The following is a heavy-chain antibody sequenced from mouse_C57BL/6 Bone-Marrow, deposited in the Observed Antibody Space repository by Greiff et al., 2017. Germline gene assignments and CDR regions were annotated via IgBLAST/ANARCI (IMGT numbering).Heavy chain of an antibody. D-gene: IGHD2-1*01. Sequence: QVQLQQSGAELARPGASVKLSCKASGYTFTSYGISWVKQRTGQGLEWIGENYPRSGNTYYNEKFKGKATLTADKSSSTAYMELRSLTSEDSAVYFCVYYGNFLAYWGQGTLVTVSA. J-gene: IGHJ3*01. CDR2: NYPRSGNT. CDR1: GYTFTSYG. V-gene: IGHV1-81*01. CDR3: VYYGNFLAY.